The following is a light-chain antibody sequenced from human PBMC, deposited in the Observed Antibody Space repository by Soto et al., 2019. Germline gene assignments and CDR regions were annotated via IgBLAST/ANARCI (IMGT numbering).Light chain of an antibody. CDR3: SSYTSSSTYV. CDR1: SSDVGGYNY. CDR2: DVS. V-gene: IGLV2-14*01. J-gene: IGLJ1*01. Sequence: QSVLTQPASVSGSPGQSITISCTGTSSDVGGYNYVSWYQQRPGKAPKLMIYDVSNRPSGVSNRFSGSKSGNTASLTISGLQAEDEADYYSSSYTSSSTYVFGTGTKLTVL.